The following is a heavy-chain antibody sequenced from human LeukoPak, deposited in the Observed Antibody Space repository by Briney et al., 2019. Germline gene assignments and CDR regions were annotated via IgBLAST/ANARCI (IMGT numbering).Heavy chain of an antibody. CDR2: IYYSGST. J-gene: IGHJ4*02. CDR3: ARGQSGWVEVYYFDY. V-gene: IGHV4-61*08. CDR1: GGSISSGGYS. D-gene: IGHD6-19*01. Sequence: SETLSLTCAVSGGSISSGGYSWSWIRQPPGKGLEWIGYIYYSGSTNCNPSLKSRVTISVDTSKNQFSLKLSSVTAADTAVYYCARGQSGWVEVYYFDYWGQGTLVTVSS.